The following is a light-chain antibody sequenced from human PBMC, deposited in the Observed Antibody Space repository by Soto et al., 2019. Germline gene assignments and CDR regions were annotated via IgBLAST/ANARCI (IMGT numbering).Light chain of an antibody. CDR1: QDIDRW. J-gene: IGKJ2*01. Sequence: DIQMTQSPSSVSASVGDRVIISCRASQDIDRWLAWFQHKPGKAPKLLISTASSLQSGVPSSFSGSGSGTDFTLTIGSLQFEDFATYYCLQSDTFPYTFGVGTKLEIK. V-gene: IGKV1D-12*01. CDR3: LQSDTFPYT. CDR2: TAS.